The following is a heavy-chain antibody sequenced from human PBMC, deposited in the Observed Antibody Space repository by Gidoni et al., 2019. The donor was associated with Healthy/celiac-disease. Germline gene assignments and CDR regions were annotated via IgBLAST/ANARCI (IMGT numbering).Heavy chain of an antibody. V-gene: IGHV3-23*01. CDR3: AKKWGTGGRAPDIVVVVAATRSAFDI. J-gene: IGHJ3*02. CDR2: ISGSGGST. Sequence: EVQLLESGGGLVQPGGSLRLPCAASGFTFSSYAMSWVRQAPGKGLEWVSAISGSGGSTYYADSVKGRFTISRDNSKNTLYLQMNSLRAEDTAVYYCAKKWGTGGRAPDIVVVVAATRSAFDIWGQGTMVTVSS. D-gene: IGHD2-15*01. CDR1: GFTFSSYA.